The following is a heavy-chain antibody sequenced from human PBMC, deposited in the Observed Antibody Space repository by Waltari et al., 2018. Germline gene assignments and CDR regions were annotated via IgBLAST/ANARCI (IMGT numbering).Heavy chain of an antibody. CDR2: INRIFGTA. V-gene: IGHV1-69*15. Sequence: QVQLVQSGAEVKKTGSSVKVSCKAYGGTFRSYTISWVGHAPGQGREWMGRINRIFGTANYAQKFQGRVTITADESTSTAYMELSSLRSEDTAVYYCARLSGTWPRDWFDPWGQGTLVTVSS. D-gene: IGHD3-3*01. J-gene: IGHJ5*02. CDR3: ARLSGTWPRDWFDP. CDR1: GGTFRSYT.